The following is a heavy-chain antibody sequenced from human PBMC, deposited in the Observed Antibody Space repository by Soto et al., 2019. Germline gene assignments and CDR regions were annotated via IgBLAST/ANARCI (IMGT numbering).Heavy chain of an antibody. CDR2: IILIFGTG. V-gene: IGHV1-69*12. Sequence: QVQLVQSGAEVKKPGSSVKVSCKASGGTFSSYAISWVRQAPGQGLEWMGGIILIFGTGDYAQKFQGRVTITAAESTSTAYVELSILRSEDTAVYYCAKNPDNYYYGMDVWGQGTTVTVSS. CDR1: GGTFSSYA. J-gene: IGHJ6*02. CDR3: AKNPDNYYYGMDV. D-gene: IGHD3-9*01.